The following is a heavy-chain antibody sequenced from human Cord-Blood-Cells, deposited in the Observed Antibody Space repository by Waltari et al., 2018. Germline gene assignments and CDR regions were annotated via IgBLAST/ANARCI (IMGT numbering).Heavy chain of an antibody. CDR2: ISYDGSNK. Sequence: QVQLVESGGGVVQPGRALRLSCAASVFTFSSYAMHWVRQAPGKGLEWVAVISYDGSNKYYADSVKGRFTISRDNSKNTLYLQMNSLRAEDTAVYYCARDYYGSGSYYWGQGTLVTVSS. V-gene: IGHV3-30*04. CDR1: VFTFSSYA. D-gene: IGHD3-10*01. J-gene: IGHJ4*02. CDR3: ARDYYGSGSYY.